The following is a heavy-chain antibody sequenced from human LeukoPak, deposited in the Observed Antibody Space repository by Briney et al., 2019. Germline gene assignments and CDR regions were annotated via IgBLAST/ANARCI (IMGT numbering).Heavy chain of an antibody. J-gene: IGHJ4*02. CDR2: ISSSGSTI. Sequence: GGSLRLSCAASGFTFSSYEMNWVRQAPGKGLEWVSYISSSGSTIYYADSVKGRFTISRDNAKNSLYLQMNSLRAEDTAVYYCAKDLWYYYDSSGYPGFDYWGQGTLVTVSS. CDR1: GFTFSSYE. CDR3: AKDLWYYYDSSGYPGFDY. D-gene: IGHD3-22*01. V-gene: IGHV3-48*03.